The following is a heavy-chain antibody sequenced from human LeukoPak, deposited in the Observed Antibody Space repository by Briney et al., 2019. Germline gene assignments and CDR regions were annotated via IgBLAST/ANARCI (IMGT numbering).Heavy chain of an antibody. CDR3: ARHPSSGWYSFEY. D-gene: IGHD6-19*01. J-gene: IGHJ4*02. V-gene: IGHV4-59*08. CDR1: GGSLSSYY. CDR2: IYYSGST. Sequence: SETLSLTCLVSGGSLSSYYWSWIRQPAGKGLDGIGYIYYSGSTNYNPSLESRVTISVDTSKNQFSLKLSSVTAADTAVYYCARHPSSGWYSFEYWGQGTLVTVSS.